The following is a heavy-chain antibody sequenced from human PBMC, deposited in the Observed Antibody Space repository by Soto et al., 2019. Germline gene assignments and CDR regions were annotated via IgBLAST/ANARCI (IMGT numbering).Heavy chain of an antibody. Sequence: EVQLVESGGGLVKPGGSLRLSCAASGFTFSNAWMSWVRQAPGKGLEWVGRIKSRADGGTADHAAPVKGRFAISRDDSKNTLYLQVNSLKTEDTAVYYCATLGGNLGAFDYWGQGTLVTVSS. CDR2: IKSRADGGTA. CDR1: GFTFSNAW. J-gene: IGHJ4*02. CDR3: ATLGGNLGAFDY. V-gene: IGHV3-15*01. D-gene: IGHD3-16*01.